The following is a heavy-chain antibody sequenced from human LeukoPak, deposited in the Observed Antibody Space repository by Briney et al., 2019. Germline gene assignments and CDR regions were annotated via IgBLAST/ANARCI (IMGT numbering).Heavy chain of an antibody. D-gene: IGHD3-22*01. J-gene: IGHJ4*02. Sequence: ASVKVSCKASGGTFSSYAISWVRQAPGQGLEWMGGIIPIFGTANYAQKFQGRVTITADESTSTAYMELSSLRSEDTAVYYCAKGGSSGYYYADYWGQGTLVTVSS. CDR1: GGTFSSYA. V-gene: IGHV1-69*13. CDR3: AKGGSSGYYYADY. CDR2: IIPIFGTA.